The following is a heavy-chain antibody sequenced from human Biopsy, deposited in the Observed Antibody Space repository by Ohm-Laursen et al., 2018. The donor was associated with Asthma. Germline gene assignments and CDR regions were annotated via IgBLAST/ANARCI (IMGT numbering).Heavy chain of an antibody. CDR1: GFSFSTYC. CDR3: ARDVMEWYLPAFDF. CDR2: INSDGSSL. D-gene: IGHD3-3*01. J-gene: IGHJ4*02. Sequence: SLRLSCSASGFSFSTYCMHWVRQAPGKGLVWVARINSDGSSLRYADSVKGRFTVSRDNAKNTLYLQMNSLRPDDTAVYYCARDVMEWYLPAFDFWGQGTLVTVSS. V-gene: IGHV3-74*01.